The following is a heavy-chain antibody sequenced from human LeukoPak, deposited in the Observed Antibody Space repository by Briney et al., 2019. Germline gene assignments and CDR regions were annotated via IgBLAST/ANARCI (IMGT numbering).Heavy chain of an antibody. V-gene: IGHV3-23*01. Sequence: GGSLRLSCAASGFTFSNFAMSWVRQAPGKGLEWVSVISASGNDIYYADSVKGRFTISRDNSGNTLYLQMNSLRAEDTAVYYCAKRGYYYDSGGYYYFDYWGQGTLVTVSS. D-gene: IGHD3-22*01. CDR1: GFTFSNFA. CDR2: ISASGNDI. J-gene: IGHJ4*02. CDR3: AKRGYYYDSGGYYYFDY.